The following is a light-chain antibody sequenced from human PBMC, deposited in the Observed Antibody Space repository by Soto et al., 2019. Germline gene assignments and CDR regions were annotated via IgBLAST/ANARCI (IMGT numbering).Light chain of an antibody. V-gene: IGKV1-39*01. CDR3: QQSYSAPFT. CDR2: AAS. Sequence: DIPMTQSPSSLSASVGDRVTITCRASQSISSYLNWYQQNPGKAPKLLIYAASSLQSGVPSRFSGSGSGTDFTLTISSLQPGDFATYYCQQSYSAPFTFGPGTKVDIK. J-gene: IGKJ3*01. CDR1: QSISSY.